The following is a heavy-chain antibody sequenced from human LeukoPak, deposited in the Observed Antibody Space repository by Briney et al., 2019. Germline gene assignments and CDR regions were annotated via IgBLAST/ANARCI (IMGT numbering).Heavy chain of an antibody. D-gene: IGHD2-2*02. CDR3: ARDPGYCSSTSCYKGWFDP. J-gene: IGHJ5*02. V-gene: IGHV1-18*01. CDR2: ISAYNGNT. CDR1: GYTFTSYG. Sequence: ASVKVSCKASGYTFTSYGTSWVRQAPGQGLEWMGWISAYNGNTNYAQKLQGRVTMTTDTSTSTAYMELRSLRSDDTAVYYCARDPGYCSSTSCYKGWFDPWGQGTLVTVSS.